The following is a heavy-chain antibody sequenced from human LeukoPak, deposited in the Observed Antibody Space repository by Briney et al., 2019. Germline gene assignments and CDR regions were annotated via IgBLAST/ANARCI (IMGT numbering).Heavy chain of an antibody. CDR1: GFTFTSSA. CDR3: AASPDYYDSSGYSYYFDY. D-gene: IGHD3-22*01. CDR2: IVVGSGNT. Sequence: GASVKVSCKASGFTFTSSAVQWVRQARGQRLEWIGWIVVGSGNTNYAQKFQERVTITRDMSTSIAYMELSSLRSEDTAVYYCAASPDYYDSSGYSYYFDYWGQGTLVTVSS. J-gene: IGHJ4*02. V-gene: IGHV1-58*01.